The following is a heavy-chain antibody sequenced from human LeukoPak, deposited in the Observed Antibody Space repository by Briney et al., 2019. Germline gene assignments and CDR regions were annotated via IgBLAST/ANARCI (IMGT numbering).Heavy chain of an antibody. CDR1: GFTVSSNY. CDR3: ARDGGYFDWLHYFDY. J-gene: IGHJ4*02. Sequence: GGSLRLSCAASGFTVSSNYMSWVRQAPGKGLEWVSVIYSGGSTYYADSVKGRFTISRDNSKNTLYLQMNGLRAEDTAVYYCARDGGYFDWLHYFDYWGQGTLVTVSS. CDR2: IYSGGST. D-gene: IGHD3-9*01. V-gene: IGHV3-66*01.